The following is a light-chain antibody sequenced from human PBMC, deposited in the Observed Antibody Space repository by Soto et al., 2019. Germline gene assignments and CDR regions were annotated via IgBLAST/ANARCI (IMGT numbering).Light chain of an antibody. CDR2: RDS. Sequence: SYELTQPPSLSVSPGQTASITCSGDKLGDKYAWWYQQKPGQSPVLVIYRDSKRPSGIPERFSGSNSGNTATLTISGTQAMDEADYYCQAWDRGTVVFGGGTQLTVL. CDR1: KLGDKY. J-gene: IGLJ2*01. V-gene: IGLV3-1*01. CDR3: QAWDRGTVV.